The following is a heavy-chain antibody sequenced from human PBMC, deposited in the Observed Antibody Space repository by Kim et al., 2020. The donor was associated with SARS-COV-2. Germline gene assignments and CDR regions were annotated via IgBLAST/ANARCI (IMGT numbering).Heavy chain of an antibody. J-gene: IGHJ4*02. CDR1: GFTFSNAW. Sequence: GGSLRLSCAASGFTFSNAWMSWVRQAPGKGLEWVGRITSKTDGGTTDYAAPVKGRFTISRDDSKNTLYLQMNSLKTEDTALYYCTRGVITPYWGQGILVTVSS. CDR3: TRGVITPY. D-gene: IGHD3-10*01. CDR2: ITSKTDGGTT. V-gene: IGHV3-15*01.